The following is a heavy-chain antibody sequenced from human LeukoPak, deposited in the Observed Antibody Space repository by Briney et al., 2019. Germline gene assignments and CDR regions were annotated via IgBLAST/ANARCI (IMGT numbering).Heavy chain of an antibody. CDR1: GFTFSSYW. V-gene: IGHV3-74*01. D-gene: IGHD4-17*01. CDR3: ARGSPTVTTGYYYYYMDV. CDR2: INSDGSST. J-gene: IGHJ6*03. Sequence: GGSLRLPCAASGFTFSSYWMHWVRQAPGKGLVWVSRINSDGSSTSYADSVKGRFTISRDNAKNTLYLQMNSLRAEDTAVYYCARGSPTVTTGYYYYYMDVWGKGTTVTISS.